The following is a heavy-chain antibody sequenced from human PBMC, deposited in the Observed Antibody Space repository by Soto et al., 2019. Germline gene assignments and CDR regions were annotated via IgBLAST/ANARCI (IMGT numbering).Heavy chain of an antibody. CDR3: ARHLDWKFAFDI. Sequence: PGESLKTSCKGSGSSFTRYWIGWVRQMPGKGLEWMGISYPGDSNTRYSPSFQGQVTISADKSISTAYLQWSSLKASDTAMYYCARHLDWKFAFDIWGQGTMVTVSS. CDR2: SYPGDSNT. V-gene: IGHV5-51*01. J-gene: IGHJ3*02. D-gene: IGHD3-3*01. CDR1: GSSFTRYW.